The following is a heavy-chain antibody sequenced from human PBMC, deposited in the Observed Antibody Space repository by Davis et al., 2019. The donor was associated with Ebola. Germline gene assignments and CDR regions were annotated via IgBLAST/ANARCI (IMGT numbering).Heavy chain of an antibody. CDR1: GGTFSSYA. V-gene: IGHV1-18*01. Sequence: ASVKVSCKASGGTFSSYAISWVRQAPGQGLEWMGWISAYNGNTNYAQKLQGRVTMTTDTSTSTAYMELRSLRSDDTAVYYCARGYCSSTSCQTPLGYYMDVWGKGTTVTVSS. CDR3: ARGYCSSTSCQTPLGYYMDV. CDR2: ISAYNGNT. D-gene: IGHD2-2*01. J-gene: IGHJ6*03.